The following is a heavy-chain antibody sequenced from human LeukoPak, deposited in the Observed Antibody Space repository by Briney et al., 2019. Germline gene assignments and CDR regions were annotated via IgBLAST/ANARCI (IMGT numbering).Heavy chain of an antibody. CDR1: GFTFSDYY. CDR3: ARSPTAYSSLDY. D-gene: IGHD3-22*01. CDR2: ISTSGSTI. Sequence: GSLRLSCAASGFTFSDYYMSWIRQAPGKGLEWVSYISTSGSTIYYADSVKGRFTISRDNAKNSLYLQMNSLRAEDTAVYYCARSPTAYSSLDYWGQGTLVTVSS. V-gene: IGHV3-11*01. J-gene: IGHJ4*02.